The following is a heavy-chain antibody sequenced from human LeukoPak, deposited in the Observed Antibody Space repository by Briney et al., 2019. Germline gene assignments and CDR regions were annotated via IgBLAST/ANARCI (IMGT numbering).Heavy chain of an antibody. CDR3: ARTITMVRGVIPSYDYYYYMDV. V-gene: IGHV4-61*02. Sequence: SETLSLTCTVPGGSISSGSYYWSWIRQPAGKGLEWIGRIYTSGSTNYNPSLKSRVTISVDTSKNQFSLKLSSVTAADTAVYYCARTITMVRGVIPSYDYYYYMDVWGKGTTVTISS. J-gene: IGHJ6*03. CDR1: GGSISSGSYY. CDR2: IYTSGST. D-gene: IGHD3-10*01.